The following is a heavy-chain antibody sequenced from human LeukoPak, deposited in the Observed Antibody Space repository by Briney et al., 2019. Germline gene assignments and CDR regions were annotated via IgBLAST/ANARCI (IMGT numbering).Heavy chain of an antibody. CDR2: IWYDGSNQ. Sequence: GGSLRLSCAASRFTFRNYGMHWVRQAPGKGLEWVATIWYDGSNQYYADSVKGRFTISRDNSKNMLYLQMNSLRAEDTAVYYCTRDRAQQYFKYWGQETLVTVSS. CDR3: TRDRAQQYFKY. J-gene: IGHJ4*02. D-gene: IGHD2/OR15-2a*01. V-gene: IGHV3-33*01. CDR1: RFTFRNYG.